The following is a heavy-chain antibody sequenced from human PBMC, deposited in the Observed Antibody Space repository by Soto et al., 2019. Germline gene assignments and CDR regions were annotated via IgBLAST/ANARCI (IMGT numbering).Heavy chain of an antibody. CDR3: ASSGS. CDR1: GFIFRSYG. V-gene: IGHV3-33*03. J-gene: IGHJ4*02. Sequence: GGSLRLSCAASGFIFRSYGMHWVRQAPGKGLEWVAVIWYDGSNTNYADPVKGRFTISRDNAKDTLFLQMNSLRAEDTAVYYCASSGSWGQGTLVTVSS. D-gene: IGHD1-26*01. CDR2: IWYDGSNT.